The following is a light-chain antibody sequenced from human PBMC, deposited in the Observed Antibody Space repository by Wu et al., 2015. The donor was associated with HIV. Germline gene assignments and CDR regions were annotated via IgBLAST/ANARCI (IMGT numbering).Light chain of an antibody. CDR3: QQYNNWPPT. V-gene: IGKV3-15*01. CDR1: QSVSSN. J-gene: IGKJ1*01. Sequence: EIVMTQSPATLSVSPGERATLSCRASQSVSSNLAWYQQKPGQAPRLLIYGASTRATGIPARFSGSGSGTEFTLTISSMQSEDFAVYYCQQYNNWPPTFGQGTKVGNQT. CDR2: GAS.